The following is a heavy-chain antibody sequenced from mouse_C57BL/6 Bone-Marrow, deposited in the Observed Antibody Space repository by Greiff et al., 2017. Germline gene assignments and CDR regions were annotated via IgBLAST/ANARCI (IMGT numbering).Heavy chain of an antibody. V-gene: IGHV5-4*01. CDR2: ISDGGSYT. D-gene: IGHD2-3*01. J-gene: IGHJ1*03. Sequence: DVMLVESGGGLVKPGGSLKLSCAASGFTFSSYAMSWVRQTPEKRLEWVATISDGGSYTYYPDNVKGRFTISRDNAKNNLYLQMSHLKSEDTAMYYCARDSSDGYYWYFDVWGTGTTVTVSS. CDR1: GFTFSSYA. CDR3: ARDSSDGYYWYFDV.